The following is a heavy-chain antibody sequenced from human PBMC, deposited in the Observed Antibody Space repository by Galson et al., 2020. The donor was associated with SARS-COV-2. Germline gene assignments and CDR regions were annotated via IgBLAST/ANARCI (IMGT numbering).Heavy chain of an antibody. CDR2: INWNGGST. V-gene: IGHV3-20*04. Sequence: GESLKISCAASGFFFDDYGMSWVRQAPGKGLEWVSRINWNGGSTVYVDSVKGRFTISRDNAKNSLYLQMNSLRAEDTALYYCARDSNSWELLDSWGQGTLVTVSS. CDR3: ARDSNSWELLDS. J-gene: IGHJ5*01. CDR1: GFFFDDYG. D-gene: IGHD1-26*01.